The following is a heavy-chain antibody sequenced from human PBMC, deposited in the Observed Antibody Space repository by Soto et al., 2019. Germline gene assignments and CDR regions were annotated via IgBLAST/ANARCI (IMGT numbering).Heavy chain of an antibody. V-gene: IGHV3-9*01. CDR2: ISWNSGSI. J-gene: IGHJ6*02. Sequence: EVQLVESGGGLVQPGRSLRLSCAASGFTFDDYAMHWVRQAPGKGLEWVSGISWNSGSIGYADSVKGRFTISRDNAKNSLYLQMNSLRAEDTALYYCAKSMDSSGYYYYYYYGMDVWGQGTTVTVSS. CDR3: AKSMDSSGYYYYYYYGMDV. CDR1: GFTFDDYA. D-gene: IGHD3-22*01.